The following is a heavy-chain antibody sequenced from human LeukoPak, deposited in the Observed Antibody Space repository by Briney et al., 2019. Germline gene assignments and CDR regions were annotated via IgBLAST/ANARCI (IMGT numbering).Heavy chain of an antibody. Sequence: GGSLRLSCAASGFTFSSYSMNWVRQAPGKGLEWVSSISSSSSYIYYADSVKGRFTISRDNAKNSLYLQMNSLRAEDTAVYYRARLGVLYVQTIDYWGQGTLVTVSS. CDR2: ISSSSSYI. D-gene: IGHD3-16*01. CDR3: ARLGVLYVQTIDY. V-gene: IGHV3-21*01. J-gene: IGHJ4*02. CDR1: GFTFSSYS.